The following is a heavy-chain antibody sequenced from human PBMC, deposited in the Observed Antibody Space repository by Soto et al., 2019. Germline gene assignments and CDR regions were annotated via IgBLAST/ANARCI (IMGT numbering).Heavy chain of an antibody. V-gene: IGHV3-11*05. Sequence: QVQLVESGGGLVKPGGSLRLSCAASRFTFSDYYMSWIRQAPGKGLEWVSYISGTGTYTNYADSVKGRFTISRDNAKNSLYLQMNSLRAEDTAVYYCARDGDYDSSAFDYWGQGTLVTVSS. CDR3: ARDGDYDSSAFDY. D-gene: IGHD4-17*01. J-gene: IGHJ4*02. CDR2: ISGTGTYT. CDR1: RFTFSDYY.